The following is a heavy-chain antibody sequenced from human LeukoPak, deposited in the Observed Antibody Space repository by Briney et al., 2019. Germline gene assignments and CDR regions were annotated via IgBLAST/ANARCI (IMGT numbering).Heavy chain of an antibody. CDR2: ISSSSSYI. J-gene: IGHJ4*02. D-gene: IGHD3-9*01. CDR3: ARDPGYGILTGPYLNG. Sequence: GSLRLSCAASGFTFSSYSMNWVRQAPGKGLEWVSSISSSSSYIYYADSVKGRFTISRDNAKNSLYLQMNSLRAEDTAVYYCARDPGYGILTGPYLNGWGQGTLVTVSS. CDR1: GFTFSSYS. V-gene: IGHV3-21*01.